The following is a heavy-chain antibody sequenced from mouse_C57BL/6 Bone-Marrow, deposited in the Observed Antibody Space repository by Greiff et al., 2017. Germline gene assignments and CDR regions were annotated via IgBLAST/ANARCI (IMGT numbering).Heavy chain of an antibody. D-gene: IGHD3-2*02. CDR3: ARQLRLRYFDV. CDR1: GFSLTSYG. Sequence: QVQLQQSGPGLVQPSQSLSITCTVSGFSLTSYGVHWVRQSPGKGLEWLGVIWSGGSTDYNAAFISRLSISKDNSKSQVFFKMNILQADDTAIDYCARQLRLRYFDVWGTGTTVTGSS. CDR2: IWSGGST. V-gene: IGHV2-2*01. J-gene: IGHJ1*03.